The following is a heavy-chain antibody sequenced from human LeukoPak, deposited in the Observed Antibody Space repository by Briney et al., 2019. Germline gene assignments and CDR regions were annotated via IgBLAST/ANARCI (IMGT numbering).Heavy chain of an antibody. V-gene: IGHV4-34*01. CDR2: INHSGST. Sequence: SETLSLTCAVYGGSFSGYYWSWIRQPPGKGLEWIGEINHSGSTNYNPSLKSRVTISVDTSKNQFSLKLSSVTAADTAVHYCARGGRAAPYAPIWGQGTMVTVSS. CDR3: ARGGRAAPYAPI. J-gene: IGHJ3*02. CDR1: GGSFSGYY. D-gene: IGHD6-25*01.